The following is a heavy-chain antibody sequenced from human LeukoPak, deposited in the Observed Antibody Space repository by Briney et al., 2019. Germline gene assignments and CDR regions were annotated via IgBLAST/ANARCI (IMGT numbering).Heavy chain of an antibody. CDR2: IYYSGST. CDR1: GGSISSYY. Sequence: SETLSLTCTVSGGSISSYYWSWIRQPPGKGLEWIGYIYYSGSTNYNPSLKSRVTISVDMSKNQFSLKLSSVTAADTAVYYCARTLRRYYFDYWGQGTLVTVSS. V-gene: IGHV4-59*01. J-gene: IGHJ4*02. CDR3: ARTLRRYYFDY.